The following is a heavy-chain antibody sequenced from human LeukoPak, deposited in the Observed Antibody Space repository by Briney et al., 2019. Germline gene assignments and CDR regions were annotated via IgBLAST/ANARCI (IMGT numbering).Heavy chain of an antibody. CDR1: GFTVSGKY. CDR2: IYSSGDT. CDR3: ARGPPACSTNCYGYLDY. D-gene: IGHD2-2*01. J-gene: IGHJ4*02. Sequence: GGSLRLSCAASGFTVSGKYVSWVRQAPGKGLEWISLIYSSGDTYYPDSVRGRFTISRDTSKNTLYLQMNSLRAEDTAVYYCARGPPACSTNCYGYLDYWGQGTLVTVSS. V-gene: IGHV3-53*01.